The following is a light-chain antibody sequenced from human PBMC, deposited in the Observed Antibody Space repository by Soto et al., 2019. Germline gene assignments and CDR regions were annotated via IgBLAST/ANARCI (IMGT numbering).Light chain of an antibody. J-gene: IGKJ2*02. CDR1: QFIGNW. CDR3: QQYNGT. CDR2: KAS. Sequence: DIQMTQSPSTLSASVGDRVTITCRTSQFIGNWLAWYQQKPGKAPKLLIYKASSLESGVPSRFSGSGSATEFTLTISSLQADDFGIYYCQQYNGTFGQGTKLEIK. V-gene: IGKV1-5*03.